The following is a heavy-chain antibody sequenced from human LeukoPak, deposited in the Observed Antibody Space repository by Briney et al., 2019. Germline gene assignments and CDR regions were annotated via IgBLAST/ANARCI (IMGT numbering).Heavy chain of an antibody. CDR2: IKQDGSEK. CDR1: GFTFSSYW. CDR3: ARHGVGARFDY. Sequence: PGGSLRLSCAASGFTFSSYWMSWVRQAPGKGLEWVANIKQDGSEKYFVNSVKGRFTISRDNAKNSLYLQMNSLRAEDTAVYYCARHGVGARFDYWGQGTLVTVSS. D-gene: IGHD1-26*01. J-gene: IGHJ4*02. V-gene: IGHV3-7*01.